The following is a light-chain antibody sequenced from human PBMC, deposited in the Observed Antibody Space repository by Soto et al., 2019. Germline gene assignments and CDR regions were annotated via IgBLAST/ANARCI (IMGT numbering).Light chain of an antibody. CDR1: SSDVGGYNY. J-gene: IGLJ3*02. Sequence: QSVLTQPASVSGSPGQSITISCTGTSSDVGGYNYVSWYQQHPGKAPKLMIYEVTNRPSGVSHRFSASKSGNTASLTISGLQPEDEADYYCGSYTSSVSLMFGGGTKLTVL. V-gene: IGLV2-14*03. CDR2: EVT. CDR3: GSYTSSVSLM.